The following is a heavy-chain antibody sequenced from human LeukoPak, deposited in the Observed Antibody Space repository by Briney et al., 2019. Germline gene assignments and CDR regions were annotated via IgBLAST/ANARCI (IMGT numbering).Heavy chain of an antibody. D-gene: IGHD6-6*01. J-gene: IGHJ4*02. CDR3: ARGGRRSIAARPRFDY. Sequence: SETLSLTCAVYGGSFSGYYWRRIRQPPGKGQEWIGEINHSGSTNYNPSLTSRVTISVDTSKYQFSLKLRSVTAADTAVYYCARGGRRSIAARPRFDYWGQGTLVTVSS. CDR1: GGSFSGYY. CDR2: INHSGST. V-gene: IGHV4-34*01.